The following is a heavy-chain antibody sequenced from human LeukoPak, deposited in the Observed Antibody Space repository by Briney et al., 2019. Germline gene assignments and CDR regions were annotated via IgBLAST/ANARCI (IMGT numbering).Heavy chain of an antibody. V-gene: IGHV3-21*01. Sequence: GGSLRLSCAASGFTFSSYSMNWVRQAPEKGLEWVSSISSSSSYIYYADSVKGRFTISRDNAKNSLYLQMNSLRAEDTAVCYCARDILGELLGNFDYWGQGTLVTVSS. D-gene: IGHD3-10*01. CDR1: GFTFSSYS. J-gene: IGHJ4*02. CDR2: ISSSSSYI. CDR3: ARDILGELLGNFDY.